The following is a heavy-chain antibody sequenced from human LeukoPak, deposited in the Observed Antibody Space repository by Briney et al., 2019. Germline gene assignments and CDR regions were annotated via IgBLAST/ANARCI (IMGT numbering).Heavy chain of an antibody. Sequence: ETLSLTCTVSGGSISNYYWSWIRQPPGKGLEWIGYIYYSGSTNSNPSLKSRVTLSVDTSKNQFSLKLSSVTAADTAVYYCARYGPHYYFDLWGRGTLVTVSS. CDR3: ARYGPHYYFDL. D-gene: IGHD3-10*01. CDR1: GGSISNYY. J-gene: IGHJ2*01. V-gene: IGHV4-59*01. CDR2: IYYSGST.